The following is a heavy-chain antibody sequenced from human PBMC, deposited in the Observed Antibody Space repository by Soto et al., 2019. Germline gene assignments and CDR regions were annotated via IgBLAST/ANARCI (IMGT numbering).Heavy chain of an antibody. CDR2: ISAYNANT. V-gene: IGHV1-18*01. CDR1: GYTFINHG. CDR3: ARDGITGTERLDP. Sequence: QVQLVQSGAEVKKPGASVKVSCKASGYTFINHGISWVRQAPGQGLEWMGWISAYNANTNYAQKFQGRVTMTTDTSTSSPYMELKSLTSDDTAVYYCARDGITGTERLDPWGQGTLVTVSS. D-gene: IGHD1-1*01. J-gene: IGHJ5*02.